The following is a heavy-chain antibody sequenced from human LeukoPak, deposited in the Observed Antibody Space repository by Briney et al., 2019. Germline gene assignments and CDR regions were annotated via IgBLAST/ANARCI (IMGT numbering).Heavy chain of an antibody. CDR1: GGSISSYY. J-gene: IGHJ4*02. CDR2: IYYSGST. V-gene: IGHV4-59*01. CDR3: ARGRYCSGGNCFPHYYFDY. Sequence: SETLSLTCTVSGGSISSYYWSWIRQPPGKGLEWIGYIYYSGSTNYNPSLKSRVTISVDTSKNQFSLKLSSVTAADTAVYYCARGRYCSGGNCFPHYYFDYWGQGTLVTVSS. D-gene: IGHD2-15*01.